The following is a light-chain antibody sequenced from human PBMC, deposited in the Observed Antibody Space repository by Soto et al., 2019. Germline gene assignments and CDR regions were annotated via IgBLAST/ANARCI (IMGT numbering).Light chain of an antibody. CDR1: GSDIGGYNY. CDR3: SSYTSSRHVV. Sequence: QSALTQPASVSGSPGQSITISCTGTGSDIGGYNYVSWYQQHPGKAPKLMIYEVNNRPSGVSNRFSGSKSGNTASLTISGLQAEDEADYYCSSYTSSRHVVFGGGTQLTVL. V-gene: IGLV2-14*01. CDR2: EVN. J-gene: IGLJ2*01.